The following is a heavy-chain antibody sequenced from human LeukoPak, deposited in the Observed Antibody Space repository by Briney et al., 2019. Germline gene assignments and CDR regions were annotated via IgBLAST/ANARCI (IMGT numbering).Heavy chain of an antibody. D-gene: IGHD3-10*01. J-gene: IGHJ6*02. Sequence: SGTLSLTCAVSGASISTTNWWSWVRQTPGKGLEWIGEIYRSGSTFYNPSLKSRVTISVDTSKNQFSLKLTSVTAADTAVYYCASPGDGSGSYSYYYGMDVWGQGTTVTVSS. CDR3: ASPGDGSGSYSYYYGMDV. V-gene: IGHV4-4*02. CDR2: IYRSGST. CDR1: GASISTTNW.